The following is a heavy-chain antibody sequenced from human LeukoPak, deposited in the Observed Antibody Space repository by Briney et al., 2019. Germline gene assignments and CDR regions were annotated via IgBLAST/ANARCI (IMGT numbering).Heavy chain of an antibody. V-gene: IGHV1-69*04. CDR2: IIPILGIA. D-gene: IGHD2-21*02. CDR3: ARHIVVVTAIQRHAFDI. Sequence: ASVKVSCKASGGTFSSYAISLVRQAPGQGLEWMGRIIPILGIANYAQKFQGRVTITADKSTSTAYMELSSLRSEDTAVYYCARHIVVVTAIQRHAFDIWGQGTMVTVSS. J-gene: IGHJ3*02. CDR1: GGTFSSYA.